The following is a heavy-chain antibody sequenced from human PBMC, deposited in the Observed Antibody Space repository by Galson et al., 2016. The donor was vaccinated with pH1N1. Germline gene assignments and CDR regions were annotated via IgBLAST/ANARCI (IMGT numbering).Heavy chain of an antibody. V-gene: IGHV4-38-2*01. CDR2: IYQTGDT. J-gene: IGHJ4*02. CDR1: GYSLSSNYY. Sequence: ETLSLTCAVSGYSLSSNYYWGWVRQPPGKGLEWIASIYQTGDTYYNPSLKSRDAISVDMSKNHFSLKLNSRTAADTAVYYCARMARITGHDREYYFDFWGQGLLVTVSS. D-gene: IGHD1-14*01. CDR3: ARMARITGHDREYYFDF.